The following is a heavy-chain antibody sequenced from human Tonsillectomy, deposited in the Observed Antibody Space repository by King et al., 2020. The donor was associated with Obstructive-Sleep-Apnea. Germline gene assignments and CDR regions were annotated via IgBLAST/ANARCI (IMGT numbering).Heavy chain of an antibody. CDR3: ARYNTDGTADHFDS. CDR1: SASINRYY. D-gene: IGHD1-14*01. J-gene: IGHJ4*02. CDR2: IYYTGST. Sequence: VQLQESGPGLVKPSETLSLTCTVSSASINRYYWSWVRQPPGKGLEWIGYIYYTGSTNYNPSLKSRVTISVDTSKNQFSLKLSSVTAADMAVYYCARYNTDGTADHFDSWGQRTLVTVSS. V-gene: IGHV4-59*01.